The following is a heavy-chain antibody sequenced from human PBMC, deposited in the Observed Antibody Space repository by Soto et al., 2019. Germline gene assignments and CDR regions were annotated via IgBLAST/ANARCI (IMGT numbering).Heavy chain of an antibody. V-gene: IGHV3-74*01. CDR3: ARAAYSSSETGIVDP. CDR2: LNSDGSNT. Sequence: PGGSLRLPCASSRFPSRSFWFHWVRPATGKGVGGVYHLNSDGSNTSYAVSVKGRFTIARANAENSLYLQMISLGAEDTDVYSCARAAYSSSETGIVDPWGQGTLVTVSS. CDR1: RFPSRSFW. J-gene: IGHJ5*02. D-gene: IGHD6-13*01.